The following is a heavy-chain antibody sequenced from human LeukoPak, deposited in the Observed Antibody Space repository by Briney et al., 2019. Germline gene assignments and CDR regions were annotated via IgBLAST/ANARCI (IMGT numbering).Heavy chain of an antibody. CDR3: ARANGPPARFDY. CDR2: INHSGST. V-gene: IGHV4-34*01. CDR1: GGSFSGYY. D-gene: IGHD2-2*01. Sequence: PSETLSLTCAVYGGSFSGYYWSWIRQPPGKGLEWIGEINHSGSTNYNPSLKSRVTISVDTSKNQFSLKLSSVTAADTAVYYCARANGPPARFDYWGQGTLVTVSS. J-gene: IGHJ4*02.